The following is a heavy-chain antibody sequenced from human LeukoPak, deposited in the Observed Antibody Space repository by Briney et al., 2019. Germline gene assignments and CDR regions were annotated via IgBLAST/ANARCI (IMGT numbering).Heavy chain of an antibody. V-gene: IGHV3-48*03. J-gene: IGHJ5*02. CDR1: GFTFAKYA. Sequence: GESLKISCVGSGFTFAKYAMTWVRQAPGKGLEWVSYISSSGSTIYYADSVKGRFTISRDNAKNSLYLQMNSLRAEDTAVYYCARVSYDSNGWFDPWGQGTLVTVSS. CDR3: ARVSYDSNGWFDP. D-gene: IGHD3-22*01. CDR2: ISSSGSTI.